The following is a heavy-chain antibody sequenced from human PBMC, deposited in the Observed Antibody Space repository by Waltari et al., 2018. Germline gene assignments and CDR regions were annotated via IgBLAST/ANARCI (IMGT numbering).Heavy chain of an antibody. V-gene: IGHV1-8*01. Sequence: QVQLVQSGAEVKKPGASVKVSCKASGYTFTSYDINWVRQATGQGLEWMGWMNPNSGNTGYAQKFQGRVTMTRNTSISTAYMELSSLRSEDTAVYYCTLVRAAAGTPINYWGQGTLVTVSS. D-gene: IGHD6-13*01. CDR2: MNPNSGNT. CDR3: TLVRAAAGTPINY. CDR1: GYTFTSYD. J-gene: IGHJ4*02.